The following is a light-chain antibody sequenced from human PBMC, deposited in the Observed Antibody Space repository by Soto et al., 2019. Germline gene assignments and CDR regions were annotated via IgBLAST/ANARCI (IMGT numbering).Light chain of an antibody. J-gene: IGKJ1*01. CDR1: QSVSSN. CDR3: QHYNNWPPWT. CDR2: RAS. Sequence: EIVMTQSPATLSVSPGERATLSCRASQSVSSNLAWYQQKPGQAPRLLIYRASTRATGIPARFSGSGSGTEFTLTICSLQSSDFAVYYCQHYNNWPPWTFGQGTKVEIK. V-gene: IGKV3-15*01.